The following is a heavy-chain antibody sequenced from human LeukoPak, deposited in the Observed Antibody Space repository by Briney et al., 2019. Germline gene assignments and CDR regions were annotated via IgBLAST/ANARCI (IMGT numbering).Heavy chain of an antibody. Sequence: PGGSLRLSCAASGFTFSSYWMNWARQAPGKGLEWVASINHNGNVNYYVDSVKGRFTISRDNAKNSLYLQMNSLRAEDTAVYYCASVGIAAGYFDYWGQGTLVTVSS. CDR1: GFTFSSYW. J-gene: IGHJ4*02. CDR2: INHNGNVN. V-gene: IGHV3-7*01. D-gene: IGHD6-13*01. CDR3: ASVGIAAGYFDY.